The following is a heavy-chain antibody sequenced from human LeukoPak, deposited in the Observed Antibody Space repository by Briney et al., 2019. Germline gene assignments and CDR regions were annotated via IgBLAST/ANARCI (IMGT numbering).Heavy chain of an antibody. J-gene: IGHJ5*02. V-gene: IGHV1-69*04. CDR1: GGTFSSYA. CDR2: IIPILGIA. CDR3: ARDLGNYYDSSGYYPSEYNWFDP. Sequence: GALVKVSCKASGGTFSSYAISWVRQAPGQGLEWMGRIIPILGIANYAQKFQGRVTITADKSTSTAYMELSSLRSEDTAVYYCARDLGNYYDSSGYYPSEYNWFDPWGQGTLVTVSS. D-gene: IGHD3-22*01.